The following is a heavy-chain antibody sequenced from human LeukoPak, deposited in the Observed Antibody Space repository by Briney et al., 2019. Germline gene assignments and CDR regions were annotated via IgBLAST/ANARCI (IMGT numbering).Heavy chain of an antibody. CDR1: GFTFSSYA. J-gene: IGHJ4*02. V-gene: IGHV3-64*01. CDR3: ARAPQRGYSYGYGDY. D-gene: IGHD5-18*01. CDR2: ISSNGGST. Sequence: GASLRLSCAASGFTFSSYAMHWVRQAPGKGLEYVSAISSNGGSTYYANSVKGRFTISRDNSKNTLYLQMGSLRAEDMAVYYCARAPQRGYSYGYGDYWGQGTLVTVSS.